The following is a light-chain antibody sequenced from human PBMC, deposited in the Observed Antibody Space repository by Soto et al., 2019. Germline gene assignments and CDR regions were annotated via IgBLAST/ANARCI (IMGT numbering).Light chain of an antibody. CDR3: SSYTSSSTVV. V-gene: IGLV2-18*02. Sequence: QSALTQPPSVSGSPGQSVTISCTGTNSDVGSYNRVSWYQQPPGTAPKLMIYEVSNRPSGVPDRFSGSKSGNTASLTISGLQAEDEADYYCSSYTSSSTVVFGGGTKVTVL. CDR1: NSDVGSYNR. CDR2: EVS. J-gene: IGLJ2*01.